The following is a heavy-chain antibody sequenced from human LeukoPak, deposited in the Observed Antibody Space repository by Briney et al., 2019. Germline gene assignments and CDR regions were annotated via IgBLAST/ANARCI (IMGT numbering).Heavy chain of an antibody. D-gene: IGHD4-17*01. CDR1: EFDFSSHA. Sequence: GGSLRLSCAASEFDFSSHAMTWVRQAPGKGLEWVSAISISGSKTYYADSVKGRFTISRDNSKNTLYLQMNSLRAEDTAVYYCADEIRPNDYWGQGTQVTVSS. V-gene: IGHV3-23*01. CDR2: ISISGSKT. J-gene: IGHJ4*02. CDR3: ADEIRPNDY.